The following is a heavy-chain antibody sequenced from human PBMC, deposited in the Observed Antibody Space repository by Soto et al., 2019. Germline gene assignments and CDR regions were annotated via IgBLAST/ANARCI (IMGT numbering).Heavy chain of an antibody. CDR1: GYTFTSYC. V-gene: IGHV1-18*04. J-gene: IGHJ5*02. Sequence: GASVKVSCKSSGYTFTSYCMSWVRQAPGQGLEWMGWISAYNGNTNYAQKLQGRVTMTTDTSTSTAYMELRSLRSDDTAVYYCARQYCSSTSCSWFDPWGQGTLVTVSS. CDR3: ARQYCSSTSCSWFDP. D-gene: IGHD2-2*01. CDR2: ISAYNGNT.